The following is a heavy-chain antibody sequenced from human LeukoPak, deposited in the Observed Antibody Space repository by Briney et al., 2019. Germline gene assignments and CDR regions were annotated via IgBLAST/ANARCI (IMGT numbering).Heavy chain of an antibody. D-gene: IGHD1-14*01. V-gene: IGHV4-34*01. CDR2: INHSGST. CDR1: GGSFSGYY. CDR3: ATQQGGNPAY. J-gene: IGHJ4*02. Sequence: SETLSITCAVYGGSFSGYYWSWIRQPPGKGLEWIGEINHSGSTNYNPSLKSRVTISVDTSKNQFSLKLSSVTAADTAVYYCATQQGGNPAYWGQGTLVTVSS.